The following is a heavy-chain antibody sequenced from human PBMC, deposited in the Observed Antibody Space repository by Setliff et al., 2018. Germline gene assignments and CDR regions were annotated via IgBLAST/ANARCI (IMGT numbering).Heavy chain of an antibody. J-gene: IGHJ4*02. Sequence: SETLSLTCTVSGGSISSPSYFWGWVRQPPGKEMEWIATIYYSGSSYYNPSLKSRLTISVDTSKILFSLKLSSVTTADTAVYYCARHYGGGYKHFDYWGQGTLVTVSS. CDR1: GGSISSPSYF. CDR3: ARHYGGGYKHFDY. CDR2: IYYSGSS. V-gene: IGHV4-39*01. D-gene: IGHD5-12*01.